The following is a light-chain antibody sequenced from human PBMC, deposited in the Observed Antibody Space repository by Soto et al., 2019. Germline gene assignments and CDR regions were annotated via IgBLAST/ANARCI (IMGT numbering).Light chain of an antibody. CDR2: DNH. Sequence: QSVLAQPPAVSAAPRQKVSISCSGSSSNIGDNFVSWYQHLPGTAPKLLIYDNHKRPSEIPDRFSGSKSGTSATLGITGPQTGDEADYYRGTWDSSLSGFVFGTGNKVTVL. CDR3: GTWDSSLSGFV. CDR1: SSNIGDNF. J-gene: IGLJ1*01. V-gene: IGLV1-51*01.